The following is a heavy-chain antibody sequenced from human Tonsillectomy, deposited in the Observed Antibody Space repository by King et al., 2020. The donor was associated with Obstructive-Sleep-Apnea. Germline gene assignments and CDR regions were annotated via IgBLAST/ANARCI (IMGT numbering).Heavy chain of an antibody. D-gene: IGHD2-2*01. CDR3: ASSGRGQLLHDGFPYGMDV. CDR2: INHSGST. Sequence: VQLQQWGAGLLKPSETLSLPCAVYGGSFSGYYWSWIRQPPGKGLEWIGEINHSGSTNYNPSLKSRVTISADTSKNQFSLKLSSVIAADTAVYYCASSGRGQLLHDGFPYGMDVWGQGTTVTVSS. J-gene: IGHJ6*02. V-gene: IGHV4-34*01. CDR1: GGSFSGYY.